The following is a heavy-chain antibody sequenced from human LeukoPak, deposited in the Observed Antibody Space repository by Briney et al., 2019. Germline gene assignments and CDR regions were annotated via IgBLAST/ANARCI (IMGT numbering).Heavy chain of an antibody. Sequence: PGGSLRLSCAVSGFAFNGYTMHWVRQAPGKGLEWVAVDSSDGSKTHHADSVTGRFTVSRDNSGSTLFLQMNSLRAEDTALYYCARGLPFATNVFDCWGQGTLVSVSS. D-gene: IGHD2-21*02. CDR1: GFAFNGYT. J-gene: IGHJ4*02. CDR2: DSSDGSKT. CDR3: ARGLPFATNVFDC. V-gene: IGHV3-30*16.